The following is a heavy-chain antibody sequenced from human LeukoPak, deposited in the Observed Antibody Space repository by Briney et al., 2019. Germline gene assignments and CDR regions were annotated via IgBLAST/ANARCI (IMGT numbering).Heavy chain of an antibody. CDR2: ISSSSSYI. CDR3: ARLRAAGTDAFDI. CDR1: GFTFSSYS. Sequence: GGSLRLSCAASGFTFSSYSMNWVRQAPGKGLEWVSSISSSSSYIYYADSVKGRFTISRDNAKNSLYLQMNSLRAEDTAVYYCARLRAAGTDAFDIWGQGTMVTVSS. D-gene: IGHD6-13*01. V-gene: IGHV3-21*01. J-gene: IGHJ3*02.